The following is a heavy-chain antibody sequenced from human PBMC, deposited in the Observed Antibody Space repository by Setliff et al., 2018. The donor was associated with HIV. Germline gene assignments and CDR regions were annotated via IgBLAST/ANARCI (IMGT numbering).Heavy chain of an antibody. Sequence: GGSLRLSCAASGFTFSSHAVSWVRQAPGKGLEWVSSISGSGGSAYYADSVKGRFTISRDNSKNTLYLQMNSLRAEDTAVYYCAKDMEMTTIGIFDYWGQGTLVTVSS. V-gene: IGHV3-23*01. D-gene: IGHD4-4*01. CDR2: ISGSGGSA. CDR1: GFTFSSHA. J-gene: IGHJ4*02. CDR3: AKDMEMTTIGIFDY.